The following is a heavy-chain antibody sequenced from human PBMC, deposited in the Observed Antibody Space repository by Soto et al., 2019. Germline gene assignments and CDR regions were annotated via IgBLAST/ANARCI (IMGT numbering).Heavy chain of an antibody. D-gene: IGHD3-10*01. CDR1: GGTFSSYT. J-gene: IGHJ5*02. V-gene: IGHV1-69*04. CDR2: IIPILGIA. Sequence: QVQLVQSGAEVKKPESSVKVSCKASGGTFSSYTISWVRQAPGQGLEWMGRIIPILGIANYAQKFQGRVTNTAASSTSTDYMELSSLRSEDTAVYYCARDQYYYGSGSAGFDPWGQGTLVTVSS. CDR3: ARDQYYYGSGSAGFDP.